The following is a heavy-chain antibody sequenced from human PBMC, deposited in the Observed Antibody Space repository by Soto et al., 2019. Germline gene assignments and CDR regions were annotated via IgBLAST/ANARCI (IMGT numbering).Heavy chain of an antibody. D-gene: IGHD3-3*01. CDR1: GYRFASFW. CDR3: ARPLSWSGYYTLDY. V-gene: IGHV5-51*01. CDR2: IYPGDSDT. J-gene: IGHJ4*02. Sequence: GESLKISCKGSGYRFASFWSGWVRQMPGKGLEWMGIIYPGDSDTRYSPSFQGQVTISADKSISTAYLQWSSLKASDTAMYYCARPLSWSGYYTLDYWGQGTLVTVSS.